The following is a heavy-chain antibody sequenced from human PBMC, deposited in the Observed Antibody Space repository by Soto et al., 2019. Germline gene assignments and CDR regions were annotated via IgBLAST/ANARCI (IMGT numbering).Heavy chain of an antibody. D-gene: IGHD3-22*01. CDR2: ISSSDSI. J-gene: IGHJ4*02. CDR3: ARDLGYYDSSGYFDY. V-gene: IGHV3-11*01. Sequence: GGSLRLSCAASGFTVSSNYMSWVRQAPGKGLEWVSYISSSDSIYYADSVKGRFTISRDNAKNSLYLQMNSLRAEDTAVYYCARDLGYYDSSGYFDYWGQGTLVTVSS. CDR1: GFTVSSNY.